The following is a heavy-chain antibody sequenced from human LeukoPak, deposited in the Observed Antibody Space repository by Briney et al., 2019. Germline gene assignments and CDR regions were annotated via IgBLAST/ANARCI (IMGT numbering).Heavy chain of an antibody. V-gene: IGHV3-23*01. D-gene: IGHD2-15*01. CDR2: ISVSGNT. Sequence: GGSLRLSCAASGFTLSSYAMSWVRQGPGKGLEWVSAISVSGNTYHADSVKGRFTISRDSSKNTLYLQMNSLRAEDTAVYYCAKDLGGIYCSGGSCYSALDYWGQGTLVTVSS. CDR3: AKDLGGIYCSGGSCYSALDY. CDR1: GFTLSSYA. J-gene: IGHJ4*02.